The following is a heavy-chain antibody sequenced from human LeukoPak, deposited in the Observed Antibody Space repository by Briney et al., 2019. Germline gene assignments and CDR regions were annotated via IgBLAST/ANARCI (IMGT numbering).Heavy chain of an antibody. V-gene: IGHV1-46*01. CDR3: ARGGRYYYGSGSYSLAYFDY. CDR2: INPSGGST. CDR1: GYTFTGYY. Sequence: ASVKVSCKASGYTFTGYYMHWVRQAPGQGLEWMGIINPSGGSTSYAQKFQGRVTMTRDTSTSTVYMELSSLRSEDTAVYYCARGGRYYYGSGSYSLAYFDYWGQGTLVTVSS. J-gene: IGHJ4*02. D-gene: IGHD3-10*01.